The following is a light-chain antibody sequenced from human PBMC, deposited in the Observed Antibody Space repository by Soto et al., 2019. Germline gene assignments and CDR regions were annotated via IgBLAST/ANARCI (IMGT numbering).Light chain of an antibody. CDR1: QSVGSH. CDR3: QQRSHWPT. J-gene: IGKJ1*01. Sequence: EIAMTQSPATLSVSPGERATLSCRASQSVGSHLAWYQQKPGQSPRLLIYDASNRATGIPARFSGSGSGTDFTLTISSLEPEDFAFYFCQQRSHWPTFGQGTKVDIK. V-gene: IGKV3-11*01. CDR2: DAS.